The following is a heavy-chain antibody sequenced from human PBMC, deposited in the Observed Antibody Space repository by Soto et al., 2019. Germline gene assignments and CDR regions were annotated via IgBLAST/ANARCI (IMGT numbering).Heavy chain of an antibody. D-gene: IGHD1-1*01. CDR1: GFPFSSYA. CDR2: ISGSGGIT. Sequence: GSLRLSCAASGFPFSSYAMTWVRQTPGKGLEWDSGISGSGGITYYADSVKGRFTISRDNSNNTLFLQMHSLRADDTAVYYCAKSLSASPNYFFDSWGQGTLVTVSS. J-gene: IGHJ4*02. V-gene: IGHV3-23*01. CDR3: AKSLSASPNYFFDS.